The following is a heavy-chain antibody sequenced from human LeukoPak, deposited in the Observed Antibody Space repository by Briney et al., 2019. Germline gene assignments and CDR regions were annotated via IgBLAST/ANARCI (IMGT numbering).Heavy chain of an antibody. CDR1: GFTFSDSA. V-gene: IGHV3-21*01. D-gene: IGHD4-17*01. CDR3: ARDQYFGDYDY. Sequence: GGSLRLSCAASGFTFSDSAMHWVRQAPGKGLEWVSSISSSSSYIYYADSVKGRFTISRDNAKNSLYLQMNSLRAEDTAVYYCARDQYFGDYDYWSQGTLVTVSS. CDR2: ISSSSSYI. J-gene: IGHJ4*02.